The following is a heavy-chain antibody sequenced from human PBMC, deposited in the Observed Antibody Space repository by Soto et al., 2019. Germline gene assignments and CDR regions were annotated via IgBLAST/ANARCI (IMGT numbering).Heavy chain of an antibody. CDR1: GYTFDNYA. J-gene: IGHJ3*02. Sequence: QVQLVQSGAQVKKPGASVKVSCKASGYTFDNYALHWVRQAPGRRLEWMGWIRAGNGYTKNSQSFKGRVTITRDTSASTDHMDLSSLRSDDTAVYYWAVVQYSGYDFRLAFDIWGQGTMVTVSS. CDR2: IRAGNGYT. CDR3: AVVQYSGYDFRLAFDI. V-gene: IGHV1-3*01. D-gene: IGHD5-12*01.